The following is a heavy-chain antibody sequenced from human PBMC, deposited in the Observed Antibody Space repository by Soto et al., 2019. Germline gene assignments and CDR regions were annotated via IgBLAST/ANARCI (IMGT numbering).Heavy chain of an antibody. D-gene: IGHD5-12*01. CDR3: ARDVSDYEFIYFDY. Sequence: GGSLRLSCAASGFTFSSYSMNWVRQAPGKGLEWVSYISSSSSTIYYADSVKGRFTISRDNAKNSLYLQMNSLRAEDTAVYYCARDVSDYEFIYFDYWGQGTLVTVSS. CDR1: GFTFSSYS. CDR2: ISSSSSTI. J-gene: IGHJ4*02. V-gene: IGHV3-48*01.